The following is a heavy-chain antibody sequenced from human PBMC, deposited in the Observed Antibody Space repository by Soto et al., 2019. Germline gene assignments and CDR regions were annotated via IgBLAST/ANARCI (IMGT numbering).Heavy chain of an antibody. CDR3: AREERSSWQTYCYYGMDV. Sequence: SVKVSCKASGGTFSSYAISWVRQAPGQGLEWMGGIIPIFGTANYAQKFQGRVTITADKSTSTAYMELSSLRSEDTAVYYCAREERSSWQTYCYYGMDVWGQGTTVTVSS. D-gene: IGHD6-13*01. CDR2: IIPIFGTA. V-gene: IGHV1-69*06. CDR1: GGTFSSYA. J-gene: IGHJ6*02.